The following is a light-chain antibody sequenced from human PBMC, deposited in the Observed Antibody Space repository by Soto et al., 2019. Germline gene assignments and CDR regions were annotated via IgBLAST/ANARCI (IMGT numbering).Light chain of an antibody. CDR3: QQYNNWPPVT. J-gene: IGKJ1*01. CDR2: GAS. CDR1: ENIDSS. Sequence: EIVMTQSPATLSVSPGQRATLSCRASENIDSSLAWYQQKPGQAPRLLIYGASTRATGVPARFSGSGSGTEFTLTITSLQSEDFAVYYCQQYNNWPPVTFGQGTKVEIK. V-gene: IGKV3-15*01.